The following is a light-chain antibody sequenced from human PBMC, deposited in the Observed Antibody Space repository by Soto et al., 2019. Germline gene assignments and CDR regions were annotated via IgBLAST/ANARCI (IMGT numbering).Light chain of an antibody. V-gene: IGKV3-11*01. J-gene: IGKJ5*01. CDR3: QQRKHWPPIT. Sequence: EVELTQSPATLSLSPGETATLSCRASQSVDKFLAWYQQRPGQPPRLLIFDSSTRATGVPVRFSGSGSGTVFTLTIGSLEPEDSAVYYCQQRKHWPPITFGQGTRLEI. CDR2: DSS. CDR1: QSVDKF.